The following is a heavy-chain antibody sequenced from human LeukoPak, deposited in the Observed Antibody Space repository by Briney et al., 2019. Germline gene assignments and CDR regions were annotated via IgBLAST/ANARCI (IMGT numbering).Heavy chain of an antibody. V-gene: IGHV4-34*01. CDR1: GFTFSSYA. CDR2: INHSGST. J-gene: IGHJ4*02. D-gene: IGHD4/OR15-4a*01. Sequence: PGGSLRLSCAASGFTFSSYAMSWVRQAPGKGLEWIGEINHSGSTNYNPSLKSRVTISVDTSKNQFSLKLSSVTAADTAVYYCARAMVFDYWGQGTLVTVSS. CDR3: ARAMVFDY.